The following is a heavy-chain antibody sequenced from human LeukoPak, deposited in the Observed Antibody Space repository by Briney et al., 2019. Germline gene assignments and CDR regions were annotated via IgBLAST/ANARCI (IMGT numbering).Heavy chain of an antibody. D-gene: IGHD2-2*01. CDR3: ARSSTSYEEDWFDP. V-gene: IGHV1-18*01. J-gene: IGHJ5*02. CDR1: GGTFSSYT. Sequence: PGASVKVSCKASGGTFSSYTISWVRQAPGQGLEWMGWISAYNGNTNYAQKLQGRVTMTTDTSTSTAYMELRSLRSDDTAVYYCARSSTSYEEDWFDPWGQGTLVTVSS. CDR2: ISAYNGNT.